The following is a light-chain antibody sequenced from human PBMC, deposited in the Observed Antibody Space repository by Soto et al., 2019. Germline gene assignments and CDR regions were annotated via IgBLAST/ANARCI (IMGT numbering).Light chain of an antibody. J-gene: IGKJ1*01. CDR1: QSISSW. CDR3: QQYNSYSWT. V-gene: IGKV1-5*01. Sequence: DIQMTQSPSNMSASVGDRILITCRASQSISSWLAWYQQKPGKAPKLLIYDASSLESGVPSRFSGSGSGTEFTLTISSLQPDDFATYYCQQYNSYSWTFGQGTKVDI. CDR2: DAS.